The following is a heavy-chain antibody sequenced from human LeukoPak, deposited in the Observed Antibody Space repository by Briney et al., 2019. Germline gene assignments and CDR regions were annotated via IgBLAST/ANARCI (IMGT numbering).Heavy chain of an antibody. V-gene: IGHV3-23*01. J-gene: IGHJ4*02. CDR3: ARASGGDPLYFDY. CDR1: GFTFNNYA. CDR2: MSGTGIST. Sequence: GGSLKLSCEAPGFTFNNYAMSWVRQAPGQGLEWVAWMSGTGISTYYAHSRQGRFTISRDNSKNTLKLQMNSLRVEETAVYCCARASGGDPLYFDYWGQGTLFTVSS. D-gene: IGHD5-12*01.